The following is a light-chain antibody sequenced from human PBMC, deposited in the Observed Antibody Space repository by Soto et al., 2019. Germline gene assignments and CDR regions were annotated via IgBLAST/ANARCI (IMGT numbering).Light chain of an antibody. CDR2: STD. Sequence: QTVVTQEPSLSVSPGGTVTLTCGLRPGSVSTSHYPSWYQQTPGQAPRTLIYSTDTSSSGVPDRFSGSILGNKAALTITGAQADDESYYYCLLFILSGVVFGGGTKLTVL. CDR1: PGSVSTSHY. V-gene: IGLV8-61*01. J-gene: IGLJ2*01. CDR3: LLFILSGVV.